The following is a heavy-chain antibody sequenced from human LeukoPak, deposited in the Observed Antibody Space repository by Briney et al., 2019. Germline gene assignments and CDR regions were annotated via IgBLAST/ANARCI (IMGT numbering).Heavy chain of an antibody. D-gene: IGHD1-26*01. J-gene: IGHJ4*02. V-gene: IGHV3-64*02. CDR2: INTDGRIT. CDR1: GFSFRNYA. Sequence: GGSLRPSCVASGFSFRNYAIHWVRQAPGKGLEYVSVINTDGRITYYADSVKGRFTISRDNSKNTVYLQMGSLRGEDMAVYYCTRDGGSFCDFDYWGQGALVTVSS. CDR3: TRDGGSFCDFDY.